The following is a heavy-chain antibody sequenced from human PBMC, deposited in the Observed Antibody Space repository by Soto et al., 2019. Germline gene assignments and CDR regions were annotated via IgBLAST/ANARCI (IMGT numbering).Heavy chain of an antibody. Sequence: PLEILSLTCAVSGGSFIEYYWTWIRQAPGKGLEWIGEVTDSGRTNHNPSLKSRVDISVDTSRNQFSLRLTSVTAADTAVYYCATSGIFRGVFLPIDSWGQGTLVTVSS. V-gene: IGHV4-34*01. CDR3: ATSGIFRGVFLPIDS. J-gene: IGHJ4*02. D-gene: IGHD2-15*01. CDR2: VTDSGRT. CDR1: GGSFIEYY.